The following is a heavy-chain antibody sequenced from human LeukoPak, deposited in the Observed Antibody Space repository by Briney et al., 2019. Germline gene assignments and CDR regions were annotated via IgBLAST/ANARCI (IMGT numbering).Heavy chain of an antibody. V-gene: IGHV3-33*01. Sequence: GGSLILSCAASGFTFIAYAMHWVRQAPGKGREWVAAIWSDGGNKYYADSVKGRFIISRDNSKNTLYLKMSGLRDEDAAVYYCARGYSGLAGNPNWFDPWGQGTLVTVSS. J-gene: IGHJ5*02. CDR3: ARGYSGLAGNPNWFDP. CDR1: GFTFIAYA. CDR2: IWSDGGNK. D-gene: IGHD4-23*01.